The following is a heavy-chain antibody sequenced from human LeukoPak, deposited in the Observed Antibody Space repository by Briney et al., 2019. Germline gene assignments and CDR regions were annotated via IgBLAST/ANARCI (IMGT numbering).Heavy chain of an antibody. CDR1: GFTFSDYY. J-gene: IGHJ5*02. D-gene: IGHD3-22*01. V-gene: IGHV3-11*01. CDR3: ARDFARYYDSSAPRFDP. CDR2: ISSSGSTI. Sequence: PGGSLRLSCAASGFTFSDYYMSWIRQAPGKGLEWVSYISSSGSTIYYADSVKGRFTISRDNAKNSLYLQMNSLRAEDTAVYYCARDFARYYDSSAPRFDPWGQGNLVTVSS.